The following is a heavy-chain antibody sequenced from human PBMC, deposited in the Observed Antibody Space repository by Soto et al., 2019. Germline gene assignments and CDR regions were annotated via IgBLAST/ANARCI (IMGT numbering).Heavy chain of an antibody. V-gene: IGHV1-2*02. CDR2: IGPESGAT. Sequence: SVKVSCKASGYSFTGHYIHWVRQAPEQGPEWMGEIGPESGATRYAQKFQGRVTMTMDTSITTVYMELNNLRPDDTAIYYCGRGRSGQIVVFYWGQGSPVTVSS. D-gene: IGHD1-26*01. CDR1: GYSFTGHY. J-gene: IGHJ4*02. CDR3: GRGRSGQIVVFY.